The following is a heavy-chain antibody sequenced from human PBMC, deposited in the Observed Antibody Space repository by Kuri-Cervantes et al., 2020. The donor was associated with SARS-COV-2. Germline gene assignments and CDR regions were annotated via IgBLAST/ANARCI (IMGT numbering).Heavy chain of an antibody. V-gene: IGHV4-59*01. J-gene: IGHJ4*02. D-gene: IGHD3-3*01. Sequence: SETLSLTCAVYGGSISSYYWSWIRQPPGKGLEWIGYIYYSGSTNYNPSLKSRVTISVDTSKNQFSLELSSVTAADTAVYYCARTGPAIFGVVINPTFDYWGQGTLVTVSS. CDR2: IYYSGST. CDR3: ARTGPAIFGVVINPTFDY. CDR1: GGSISSYY.